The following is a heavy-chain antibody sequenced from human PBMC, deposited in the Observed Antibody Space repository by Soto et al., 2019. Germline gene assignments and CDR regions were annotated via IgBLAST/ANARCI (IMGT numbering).Heavy chain of an antibody. D-gene: IGHD2-21*01. Sequence: QVQLVESGGGVVQPGRSLRLACAAFGFDFRSYGRHWVRQAPGRGLEWVAAASYDGSETYYADSAKGRFTVSKEISKNTVFLKMNALRHEDTALYFCVRDSGLPILNFDSWGQGTLVTVSS. CDR3: VRDSGLPILNFDS. CDR1: GFDFRSYG. J-gene: IGHJ4*02. V-gene: IGHV3-30*03. CDR2: ASYDGSET.